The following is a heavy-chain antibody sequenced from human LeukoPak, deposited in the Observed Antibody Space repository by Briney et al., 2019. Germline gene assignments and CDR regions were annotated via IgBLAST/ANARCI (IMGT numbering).Heavy chain of an antibody. J-gene: IGHJ5*02. CDR1: GYTFTSYG. Sequence: GASVKVSCKASGYTFTSYGISWVRQAPGQGLEWMGWISAYNGNTNYAQKLQGRVTMTTDTSTSTAYMELRSLRSDDTAVYYCARVSIAAAQSWFDPWGQGTLVTVSS. CDR2: ISAYNGNT. CDR3: ARVSIAAAQSWFDP. V-gene: IGHV1-18*01. D-gene: IGHD6-13*01.